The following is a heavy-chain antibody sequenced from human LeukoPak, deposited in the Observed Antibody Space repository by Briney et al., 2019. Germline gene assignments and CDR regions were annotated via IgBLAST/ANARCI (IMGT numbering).Heavy chain of an antibody. CDR3: ARDAHSGWSFFSPSAGFDP. CDR2: IYYSGST. CDR1: GGSISSSSYY. J-gene: IGHJ5*02. V-gene: IGHV4-39*07. D-gene: IGHD6-19*01. Sequence: SETLSLTCTVSGGSISSSSYYWGWIRQPPGKGLEWIGSIYYSGSTYYNPSLKSRVTISVDTSKNQFSLKLSSVTAADTAVYYCARDAHSGWSFFSPSAGFDPWGQGTLVTVSS.